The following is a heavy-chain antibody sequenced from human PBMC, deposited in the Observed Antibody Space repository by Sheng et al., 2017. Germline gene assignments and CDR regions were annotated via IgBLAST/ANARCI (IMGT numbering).Heavy chain of an antibody. J-gene: IGHJ5*02. CDR2: IYTSGST. V-gene: IGHV4-61*02. CDR1: GDSISSGSYY. D-gene: IGHD3-22*01. CDR3: ARDNSWLYYEGGWFDP. Sequence: QVQLQESGPGLVKPSQTLSLTCTVSGDSISSGSYYWSWIRQPAGKGLEWIGRIYTSGSTNYNPSLKRRVTISVDTSKNQFSLKLSSVTAADTAVYYCARDNSWLYYEGGWFDPWGQGTLVTVSS.